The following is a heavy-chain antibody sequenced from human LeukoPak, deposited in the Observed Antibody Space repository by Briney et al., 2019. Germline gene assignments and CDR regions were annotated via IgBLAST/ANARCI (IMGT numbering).Heavy chain of an antibody. CDR3: ARGLRREQQLLRAFDD. D-gene: IGHD6-13*01. V-gene: IGHV1-8*01. CDR1: GYTFTSYD. Sequence: ASVKVSCKASGYTFTSYDINRVRQATGQGLEWMGWMNPNSGNTGYAQKFQGRVSMTSNTSISTAYMELSSLRSEDTAVYYCARGLRREQQLLRAFDDWGQGTLVTVSS. CDR2: MNPNSGNT. J-gene: IGHJ4*02.